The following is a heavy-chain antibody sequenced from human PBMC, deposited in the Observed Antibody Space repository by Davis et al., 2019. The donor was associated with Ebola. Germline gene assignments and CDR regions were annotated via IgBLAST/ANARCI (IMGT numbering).Heavy chain of an antibody. V-gene: IGHV3-48*03. Sequence: GESLKISCAASGFTFSSYEMNWVRQAPGKGLEWVSYISSNSGTMYYADSVKGRFTISRDNAKNSLYLQMNSLRVEDTAVYYCARGKRYHESIGYHTWGQGTLVTVSS. D-gene: IGHD3-22*01. CDR3: ARGKRYHESIGYHT. CDR1: GFTFSSYE. CDR2: ISSNSGTM. J-gene: IGHJ5*02.